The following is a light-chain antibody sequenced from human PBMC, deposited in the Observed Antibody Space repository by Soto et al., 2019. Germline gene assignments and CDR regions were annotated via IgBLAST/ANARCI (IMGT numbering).Light chain of an antibody. CDR3: CSYAGSSTYV. Sequence: QSVLTQPASVSGSPGQSITISCAGTSSDFGRYTYVSWYQQHPGKAPKLIIYDVYNRPSGVATRFSGSKSGNTASLTISGLQAEDEADYYCCSYAGSSTYVFGSGTKVTVL. CDR2: DVY. J-gene: IGLJ1*01. V-gene: IGLV2-14*01. CDR1: SSDFGRYTY.